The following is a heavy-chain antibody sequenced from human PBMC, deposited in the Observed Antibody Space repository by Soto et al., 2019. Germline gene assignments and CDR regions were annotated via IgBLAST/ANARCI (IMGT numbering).Heavy chain of an antibody. CDR3: ARGDGDYYDGNGYLGRH. J-gene: IGHJ4*02. CDR1: GFTFSSYW. D-gene: IGHD3-22*01. CDR2: IKSDGSGT. Sequence: EVQLVECGGGLGQPGGSLTLSCAASGFTFSSYWMHWVRQAPGKGLVWVARIKSDGSGTIYADSVKGRLTISRDNARNTLYLQMNSLRAEDTAVYSCARGDGDYYDGNGYLGRHWGQGTLVTVSS. V-gene: IGHV3-74*01.